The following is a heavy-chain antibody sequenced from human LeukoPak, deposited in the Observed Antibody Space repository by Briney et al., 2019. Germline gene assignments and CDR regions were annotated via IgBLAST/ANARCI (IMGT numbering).Heavy chain of an antibody. V-gene: IGHV4-34*01. Sequence: PSETLSLTCAVYGGSFSGYYWSWIRQPPGKGLEWIGEINHSGSTNYNPSLKSRVTISVDTSKNQFSLKLSSVTAADTAVYYCARKYSDRRLITMIVVVKYYFDYWGQGTLVTVSS. CDR3: ARKYSDRRLITMIVVVKYYFDY. CDR2: INHSGST. J-gene: IGHJ4*02. D-gene: IGHD3-22*01. CDR1: GGSFSGYY.